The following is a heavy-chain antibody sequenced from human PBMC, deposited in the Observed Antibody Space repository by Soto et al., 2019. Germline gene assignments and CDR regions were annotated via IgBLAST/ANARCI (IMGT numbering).Heavy chain of an antibody. D-gene: IGHD3-3*01. V-gene: IGHV4-59*01. CDR2: IYYSGST. CDR3: ARAKTYYDFWSGYREDGMDV. Sequence: SETLSLTCTVSGGSISSYYWSWIRQPPGKGLEWIGYIYYSGSTNYNPSLKSRVTISVDTSKNQFSLKLSSVTAADTAVYYCARAKTYYDFWSGYREDGMDVWGQGTTVTVSS. CDR1: GGSISSYY. J-gene: IGHJ6*02.